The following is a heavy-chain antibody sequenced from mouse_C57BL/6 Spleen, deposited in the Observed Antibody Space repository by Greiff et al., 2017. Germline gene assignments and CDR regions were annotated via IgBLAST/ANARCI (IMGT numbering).Heavy chain of an antibody. V-gene: IGHV1-69*01. CDR2: IDPSDSYT. Sequence: QVQLQQSGAELVMPGASVKLSCKASGYTFTSYWMHWVKQRPGQGLEWIGEIDPSDSYTNYNQKFKGKSTLTVDKSSSTAYMQLSSLTSEDSAVYYCALITTVVARYWYFGVWGTGTTVTVSS. D-gene: IGHD1-1*01. CDR3: ALITTVVARYWYFGV. CDR1: GYTFTSYW. J-gene: IGHJ1*03.